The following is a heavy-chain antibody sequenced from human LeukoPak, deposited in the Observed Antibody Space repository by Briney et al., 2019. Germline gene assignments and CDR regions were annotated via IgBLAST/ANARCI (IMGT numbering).Heavy chain of an antibody. J-gene: IGHJ3*02. Sequence: SGTLSLTCTVSDEVITSNNWWSWVRQPPGKGLEWIGSIYYSGSTYYNPSLKSRVTISVDTSKNQFSLKLSSVTAADTAVYYCARAISSSGFYAFDIWGQGTMVTVSS. CDR1: DEVITSNNW. D-gene: IGHD6-19*01. CDR3: ARAISSSGFYAFDI. V-gene: IGHV4-4*02. CDR2: IYYSGST.